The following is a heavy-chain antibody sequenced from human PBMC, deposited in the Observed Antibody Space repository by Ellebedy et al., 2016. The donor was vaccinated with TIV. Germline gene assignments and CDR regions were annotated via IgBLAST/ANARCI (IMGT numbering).Heavy chain of an antibody. J-gene: IGHJ4*02. D-gene: IGHD6-19*01. CDR3: TRGTSGWYESNFDF. Sequence: GESLKISCSVTGFTFEDYAMSWFRQAPGKGLQWLGFIRSRAFGGATQYAASVRGRFTLSKAESKNIVYLQMNSLTAEDTAIYYCTRGTSGWYESNFDFWGPGTRVNVSS. CDR2: IRSRAFGGAT. V-gene: IGHV3-49*03. CDR1: GFTFEDYA.